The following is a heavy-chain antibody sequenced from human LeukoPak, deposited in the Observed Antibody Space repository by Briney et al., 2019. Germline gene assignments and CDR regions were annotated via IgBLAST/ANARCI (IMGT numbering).Heavy chain of an antibody. J-gene: IGHJ4*02. CDR1: GGSISSYY. CDR3: ARDASSGWPIDY. V-gene: IGHV4-4*07. Sequence: SETLSLTCTVSGGSISSYYWSRIRQPAGKGLEWIGRIYTSGSTNYNPSLKSRVTMSVDTSKNQFSLKLSSVTAADTAVYYCARDASSGWPIDYWGQGTLVTVSS. CDR2: IYTSGST. D-gene: IGHD6-19*01.